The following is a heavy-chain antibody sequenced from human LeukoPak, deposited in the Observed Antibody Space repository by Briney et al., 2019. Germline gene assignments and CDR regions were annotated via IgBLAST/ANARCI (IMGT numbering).Heavy chain of an antibody. D-gene: IGHD3-10*01. J-gene: IGHJ4*02. V-gene: IGHV3-33*06. Sequence: PGRSLRLSCAASGFTFSSYGMHWVRQAPGKWLEWVAVIWYDGSNKYYADSVKGRFTISRDNSKNTLYLQMNSLRAEDTAVYYCAKDNYYGSGSHDYWGQGTLVTVSS. CDR3: AKDNYYGSGSHDY. CDR1: GFTFSSYG. CDR2: IWYDGSNK.